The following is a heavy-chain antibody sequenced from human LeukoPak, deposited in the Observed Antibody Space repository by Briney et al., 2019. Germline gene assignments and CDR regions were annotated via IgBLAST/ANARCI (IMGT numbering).Heavy chain of an antibody. J-gene: IGHJ4*02. CDR3: ARDPERYLRTGKFDY. V-gene: IGHV3-21*01. Sequence: TGGSLRLSCAASGFTFSTSAMNWVRQVPGKGLEWASSINSYSSHIYYAASVRGRFTVSRDNARNSVFLQMNSLTAEDTAVYYCARDPERYLRTGKFDYWGQGTLVTVSS. D-gene: IGHD5/OR15-5a*01. CDR1: GFTFSTSA. CDR2: INSYSSHI.